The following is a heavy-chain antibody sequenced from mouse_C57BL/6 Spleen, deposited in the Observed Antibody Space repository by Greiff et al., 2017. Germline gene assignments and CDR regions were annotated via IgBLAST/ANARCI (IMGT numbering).Heavy chain of an antibody. J-gene: IGHJ2*01. CDR3: TRRGVLRYYFDY. CDR1: GYTFTDYE. D-gene: IGHD1-1*01. Sequence: SGAELVRPGASVTLSCKASGYTFTDYEMHWVKQTPVHGLEWIGAIDPETGGTAYNQKFKGKAILTADKSSSTAYMELRSLTSEDSAVYYCTRRGVLRYYFDYWGQGTTLTVSS. V-gene: IGHV1-15*01. CDR2: IDPETGGT.